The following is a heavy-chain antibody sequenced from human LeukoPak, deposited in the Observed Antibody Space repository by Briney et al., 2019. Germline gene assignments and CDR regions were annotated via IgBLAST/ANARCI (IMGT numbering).Heavy chain of an antibody. Sequence: ASVKVSCKASGYTFNGYYMHWVRQAPGQGLEWMGWINPNSGGTNFAQKFQGRVTMTRDTSISTAYMELSRLISDDTAVYYCARVPEDMEVVPGTISFDYWGQGSLVTVSS. J-gene: IGHJ4*02. CDR3: ARVPEDMEVVPGTISFDY. CDR2: INPNSGGT. D-gene: IGHD2-2*01. V-gene: IGHV1-2*02. CDR1: GYTFNGYY.